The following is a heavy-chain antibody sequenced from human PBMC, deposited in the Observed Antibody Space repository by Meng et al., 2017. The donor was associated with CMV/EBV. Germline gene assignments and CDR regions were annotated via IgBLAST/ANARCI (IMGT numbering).Heavy chain of an antibody. J-gene: IGHJ3*02. CDR2: IRYDGSNK. CDR1: GFTFSSYG. Sequence: LSLTCAASGFTFSSYGMHWVRQAPGKGLEWVAFIRYDGSNKYYADSVKGRFTVSRDNSKNTLYLQMNSPRAEDTAVYYCAKVGHIVDAFDIWGQGTMVTVSS. CDR3: AKVGHIVDAFDI. V-gene: IGHV3-30*02. D-gene: IGHD2-21*01.